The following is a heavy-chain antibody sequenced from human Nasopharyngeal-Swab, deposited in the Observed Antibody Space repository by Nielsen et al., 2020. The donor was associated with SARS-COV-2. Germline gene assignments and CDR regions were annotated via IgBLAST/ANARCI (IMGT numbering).Heavy chain of an antibody. V-gene: IGHV5-10-1*01. Sequence: GASLEICWEGCGYSCNSYWISWVRQMPGKGLEWMVMIDPSDSQTNYNPSFQGPVTISADKSISTAYLQWSSLKASDTAMYYCARWVVDCSSTSCHYYFDYWGQGTLVTVSS. CDR3: ARWVVDCSSTSCHYYFDY. J-gene: IGHJ4*02. CDR1: GYSCNSYW. D-gene: IGHD2-2*01. CDR2: IDPSDSQT.